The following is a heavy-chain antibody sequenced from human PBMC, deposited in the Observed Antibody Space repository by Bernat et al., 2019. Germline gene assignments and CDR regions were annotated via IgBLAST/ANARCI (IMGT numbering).Heavy chain of an antibody. CDR3: ARDLTGNGDY. V-gene: IGHV1-3*01. D-gene: IGHD7-27*01. CDR1: GYTFSSYS. CDR2: INADNGDT. J-gene: IGHJ4*02. Sequence: QVQLVQSGAEVMKPGASVKVSCKASGYTFSSYSIHWVCQAPGQRLEWMGWINADNGDTKYSQRLQDRVTITRDTSASTAYMELSSLRSEDTAVYYCARDLTGNGDYWGQGTLVTVSS.